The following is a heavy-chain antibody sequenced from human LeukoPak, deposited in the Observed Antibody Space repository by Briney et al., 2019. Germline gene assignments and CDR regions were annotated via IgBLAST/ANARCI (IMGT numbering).Heavy chain of an antibody. V-gene: IGHV5-51*01. CDR1: GYTFTSYW. D-gene: IGHD1-26*01. J-gene: IGHJ2*01. CDR3: ARLRGSYYATVKWYFDL. Sequence: GESLKISCKGSGYTFTSYWIGWVRQMPGKGLEWMGIIYPGDSDTRYSPSFQGQVTISADKSISTAYLQWSSLKASDTAMYYCARLRGSYYATVKWYFDLWGRGTLVTVSS. CDR2: IYPGDSDT.